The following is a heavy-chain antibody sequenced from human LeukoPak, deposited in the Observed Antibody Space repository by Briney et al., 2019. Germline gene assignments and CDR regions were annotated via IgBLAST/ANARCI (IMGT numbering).Heavy chain of an antibody. CDR1: GFTFSSYA. V-gene: IGHV3-53*01. J-gene: IGHJ4*02. Sequence: PGGSMRLSCAASGFTFSSYAVSWVRQAPGKGLEWVSVIYSGGSTYYADSVQGRFTISRDTSKNTLYLQMNSLRVEDTAVYYCARVVSGYRHFDYWGQGTLVTVSS. CDR3: ARVVSGYRHFDY. D-gene: IGHD5-12*01. CDR2: IYSGGST.